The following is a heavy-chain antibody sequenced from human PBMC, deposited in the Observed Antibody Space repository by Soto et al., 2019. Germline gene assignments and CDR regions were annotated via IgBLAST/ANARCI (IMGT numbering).Heavy chain of an antibody. V-gene: IGHV5-10-1*01. CDR2: IDPSDSYT. CDR3: ARAVITIFGVVIIRSGMDV. J-gene: IGHJ6*02. Sequence: GESLKISCKGSGYSFTSYWISWVRQMPGKGLEWMGRIDPSDSYTNYSPSFQGHVTISADKSISTAYLQWSSLKASDTAMYYCARAVITIFGVVIIRSGMDVWGQGTTVTVSS. CDR1: GYSFTSYW. D-gene: IGHD3-3*01.